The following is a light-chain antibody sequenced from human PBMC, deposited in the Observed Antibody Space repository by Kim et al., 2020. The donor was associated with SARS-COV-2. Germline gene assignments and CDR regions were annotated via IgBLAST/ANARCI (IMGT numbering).Light chain of an antibody. J-gene: IGKJ1*01. CDR3: QQYNDWPWT. CDR1: QSISNN. CDR2: GAS. Sequence: EIVMTQSPATLSVSPGERVTLSCRASQSISNNLGWYQQKPGQAPRLLIYGASTRATDIPTRFSGSGSGTEFTLTISSLQSEDFAVYCCQQYNDWPWTFCQGTKVDIK. V-gene: IGKV3-15*01.